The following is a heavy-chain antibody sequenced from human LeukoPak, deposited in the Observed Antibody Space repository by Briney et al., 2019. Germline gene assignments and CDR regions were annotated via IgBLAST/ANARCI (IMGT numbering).Heavy chain of an antibody. CDR3: ARDLRNHYDFWSGPSLYYYYGMDV. V-gene: IGHV1-18*01. Sequence: ASVKVSCKASGYTFTSYGISWVRQAPGQGLEWMGWISAYNGNTNYAQKLQGRVTMTTDTSTSTAYMELRSLRSDDTAVYYCARDLRNHYDFWSGPSLYYYYGMDVWGQGTTVTVS. CDR1: GYTFTSYG. J-gene: IGHJ6*02. CDR2: ISAYNGNT. D-gene: IGHD3-3*01.